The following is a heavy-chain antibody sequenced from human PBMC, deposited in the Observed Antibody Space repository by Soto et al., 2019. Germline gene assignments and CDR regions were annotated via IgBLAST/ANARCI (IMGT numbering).Heavy chain of an antibody. CDR2: INPKSGGT. CDR1: GYSFTDYH. J-gene: IGHJ6*02. D-gene: IGHD2-8*01. Sequence: ASLKVSCKASGYSFTDYHIHWVRQAPGQGLEWLGRINPKSGGTSTAQKFQGWVTMTTDTSISTASMELTRLTSDDTAIYYCARGDSTDCSNGVCYFFYNHDMDVWG. V-gene: IGHV1-2*04. CDR3: ARGDSTDCSNGVCYFFYNHDMDV.